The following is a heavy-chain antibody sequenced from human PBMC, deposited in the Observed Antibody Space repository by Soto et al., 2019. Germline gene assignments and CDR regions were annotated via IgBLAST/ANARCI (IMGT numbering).Heavy chain of an antibody. Sequence: SETLSLTCAVSGGSISSSNWWSWDRQPPGKGLEWIGEIYHSGSTNYNPSLKSRVTISVDKSKNQFSLKLSSVTAADTAVYYCASSYTSTWVGWFDPWGQGTLVTVSS. CDR3: ASSYTSTWVGWFDP. V-gene: IGHV4-4*02. D-gene: IGHD2-2*02. CDR1: GGSISSSNW. J-gene: IGHJ5*02. CDR2: IYHSGST.